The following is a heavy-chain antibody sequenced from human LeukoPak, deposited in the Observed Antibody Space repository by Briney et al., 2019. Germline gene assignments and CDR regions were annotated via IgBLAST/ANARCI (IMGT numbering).Heavy chain of an antibody. CDR3: ARGRNWSFDF. CDR2: IKPDGTEK. J-gene: IGHJ4*02. D-gene: IGHD1-1*01. V-gene: IGHV3-7*04. Sequence: PGGSLRLSCGASGFTFSSFWMSWVRQAPGKGLEWVANIKPDGTEKYYVDSVKGRFTGSRDNAKNSLYLQLNSLRAEDTAIYYCARGRNWSFDFWGQGTLVIVSS. CDR1: GFTFSSFW.